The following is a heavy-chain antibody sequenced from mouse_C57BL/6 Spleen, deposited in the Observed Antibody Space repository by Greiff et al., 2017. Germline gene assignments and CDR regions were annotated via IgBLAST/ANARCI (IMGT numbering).Heavy chain of an antibody. CDR3: AREGEAYDVAMDY. D-gene: IGHD2-3*01. Sequence: VQLQQPGAELVRPGSSVKLSCKASGYTFTSYWMHWVKQRPIQGLEWIGNIDPSDSETNYNQKFKDKATLTVDKSSSTAYMQLSSLTSEDSAVYYCAREGEAYDVAMDYWGQGTSVTVSS. CDR1: GYTFTSYW. V-gene: IGHV1-52*01. J-gene: IGHJ4*01. CDR2: IDPSDSET.